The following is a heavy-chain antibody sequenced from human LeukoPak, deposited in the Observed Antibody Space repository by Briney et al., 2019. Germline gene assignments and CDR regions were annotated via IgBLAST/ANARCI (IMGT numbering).Heavy chain of an antibody. J-gene: IGHJ4*02. Sequence: GGSLRLSCAASGFTFSSYWMSWVRQAPGKGLEWVANIKHDGSEKYYVDSVKGRFTISRDNAKNSLYLQMNSLRAEDTAVYYCARGPPGSFFDYWGQGTLVTVSS. CDR2: IKHDGSEK. CDR1: GFTFSSYW. CDR3: ARGPPGSFFDY. D-gene: IGHD3-10*01. V-gene: IGHV3-7*01.